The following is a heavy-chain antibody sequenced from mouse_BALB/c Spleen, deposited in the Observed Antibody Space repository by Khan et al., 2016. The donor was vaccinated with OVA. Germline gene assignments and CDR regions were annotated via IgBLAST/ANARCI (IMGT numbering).Heavy chain of an antibody. CDR1: GYSITSDYA. CDR2: ISYSGNT. V-gene: IGHV3-2*02. CDR3: ARIYGGDFDY. Sequence: EVELVESGPGLVKPSQSLSLTCTVTGYSITSDYAWNWIRQFPGNKLEWMGYISYSGNTNYNPSLKSRISITRDTSENPFFLQLNSVTIEDTATYYCARIYGGDFDYWGQGTTLTVSS. J-gene: IGHJ2*01. D-gene: IGHD1-1*01.